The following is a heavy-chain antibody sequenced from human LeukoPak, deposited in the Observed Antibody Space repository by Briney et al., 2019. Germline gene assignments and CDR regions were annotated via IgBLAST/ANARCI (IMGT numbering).Heavy chain of an antibody. J-gene: IGHJ4*02. CDR3: ARAPDYAFDY. CDR2: ISGSGAST. V-gene: IGHV3-23*01. D-gene: IGHD4-17*01. Sequence: GGSLRLSCLTSGFTLSTNAMSWVRQAPGKGLEWISGISGSGASTYYADSVKGRFTISRDDSRNTLYLQMNSLRAEDTAVYYCARAPDYAFDYWGQGTLVTVSS. CDR1: GFTLSTNA.